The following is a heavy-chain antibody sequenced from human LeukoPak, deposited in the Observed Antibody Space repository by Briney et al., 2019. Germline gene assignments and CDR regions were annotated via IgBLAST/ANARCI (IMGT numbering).Heavy chain of an antibody. J-gene: IGHJ4*02. Sequence: PGGSLRLSCAASGFTVSSNYMSWVRQAPGKGLEWVSVIYSGGSTYYADSVKGRFTISRDNSKNTLYLQMNSLRAEDTAVYYCARVKRDRWLQLGSFDYWGQGTLVTVSS. CDR2: IYSGGST. CDR3: ARVKRDRWLQLGSFDY. V-gene: IGHV3-66*01. CDR1: GFTVSSNY. D-gene: IGHD5-24*01.